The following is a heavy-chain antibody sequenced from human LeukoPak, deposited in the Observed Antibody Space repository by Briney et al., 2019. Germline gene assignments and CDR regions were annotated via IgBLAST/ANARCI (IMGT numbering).Heavy chain of an antibody. CDR2: IYHSGST. CDR1: GYSISSGYY. J-gene: IGHJ6*02. Sequence: SETLSLTCTVSGYSISSGYYWGWIRQPPGKGLEWIGSIYHSGSTYYNPSLKSRVTISVDTSKNQFSLKLSSVTAADTAVYYCARGYYDILTGYYYYYYGMDVWGQGTTVTVSS. V-gene: IGHV4-38-2*02. D-gene: IGHD3-9*01. CDR3: ARGYYDILTGYYYYYYGMDV.